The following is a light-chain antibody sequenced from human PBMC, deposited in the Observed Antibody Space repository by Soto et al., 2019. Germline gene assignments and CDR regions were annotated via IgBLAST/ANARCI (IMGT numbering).Light chain of an antibody. Sequence: EIVLTQSPGTLSLSPGERATLSCRASQSVSSSYLAWYQQKPGQAPRLLIYGASSRATGIPDRSSGSRSGTDFTMAVSRLEPEDFAVYYCQQFDSSLYTVGQGTMLEIK. CDR2: GAS. J-gene: IGKJ2*01. CDR3: QQFDSSLYT. V-gene: IGKV3-20*01. CDR1: QSVSSSY.